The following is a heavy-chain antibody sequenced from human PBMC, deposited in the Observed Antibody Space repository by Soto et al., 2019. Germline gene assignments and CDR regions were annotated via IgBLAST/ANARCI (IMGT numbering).Heavy chain of an antibody. CDR2: ISYDGSNK. V-gene: IGHV3-30*18. CDR3: AKAPGAGSTQLYDY. D-gene: IGHD6-6*01. Sequence: PGGSLRLSCAASGFTFSSYGMHWVRQAPGKGLEWVAVISYDGSNKYYADSVKGRFTISRDNSKNTLYLQMNSLRAEDTAVYYCAKAPGAGSTQLYDYWGQGTLVTVSS. CDR1: GFTFSSYG. J-gene: IGHJ4*02.